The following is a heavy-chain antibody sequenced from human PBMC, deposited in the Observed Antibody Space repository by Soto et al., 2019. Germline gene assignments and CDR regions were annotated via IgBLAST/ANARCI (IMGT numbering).Heavy chain of an antibody. D-gene: IGHD2-2*01. J-gene: IGHJ3*02. CDR1: GGSMGTYY. Sequence: SETLSLTCTVSGGSMGTYYWSWIRQPPVKVLEWIGYVTYSGGPTYSPSLKSRVTISVDTSKKFSLNLTSVTAADTAVYYCARDAGYQLTGAFDIWGQGTMVTVSS. V-gene: IGHV4-59*01. CDR2: VTYSGGP. CDR3: ARDAGYQLTGAFDI.